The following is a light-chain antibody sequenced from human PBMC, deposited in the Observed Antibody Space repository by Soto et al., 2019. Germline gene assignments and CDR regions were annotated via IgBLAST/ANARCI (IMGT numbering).Light chain of an antibody. CDR3: CSYAGSSPL. V-gene: IGLV2-23*01. J-gene: IGLJ2*01. CDR2: EGS. Sequence: QAVVTQPASVSGSPGQSITISCTGTSSDVGSYNLVSWYQQHPGKAPKLMIYEGSKRPSGVSNRFSGSKSGNTASLTISGVQAEDEADYYCCSYAGSSPLFGGGTKLTVL. CDR1: SSDVGSYNL.